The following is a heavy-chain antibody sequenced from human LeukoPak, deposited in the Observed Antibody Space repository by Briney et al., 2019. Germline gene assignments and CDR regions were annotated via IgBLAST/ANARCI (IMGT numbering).Heavy chain of an antibody. D-gene: IGHD1-26*01. J-gene: IGHJ4*02. CDR2: TYFRSKWYY. CDR1: GYSVSGDSAA. V-gene: IGHV6-1*01. CDR3: ARDPVGGSTIFDS. Sequence: SQTLSLTCAISGYSVSGDSAAWNWIRQSPSRGLEWLARTYFRSKWYYDYALAVKGRITINPDTSKNQFSLQLNSVTPEDTAVYFCARDPVGGSTIFDSWGQGTLVTVSS.